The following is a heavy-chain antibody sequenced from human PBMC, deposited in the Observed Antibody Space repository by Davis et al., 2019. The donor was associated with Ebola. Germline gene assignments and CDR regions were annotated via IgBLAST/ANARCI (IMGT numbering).Heavy chain of an antibody. CDR2: VYYNGNT. V-gene: IGHV4-39*07. CDR1: GGSVDSGSYY. D-gene: IGHD1-26*01. J-gene: IGHJ6*03. Sequence: SETLSLTCTVSGGSVDSGSYYWGWIRQTPGKGLEWIGSVYYNGNTYYNPSLRSRVTMSVDTSKNQFSLKLSSVTAADTAVYYYVREAGVGATYYYYMDVWGKGTTVTVSS. CDR3: VREAGVGATYYYYMDV.